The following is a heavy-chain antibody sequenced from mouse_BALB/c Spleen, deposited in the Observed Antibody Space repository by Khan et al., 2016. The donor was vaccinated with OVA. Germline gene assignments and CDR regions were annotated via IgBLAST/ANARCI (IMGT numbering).Heavy chain of an antibody. CDR2: IWGGGST. J-gene: IGHJ4*01. D-gene: IGHD1-1*01. V-gene: IGHV2-6-5*01. CDR3: AKAIWSYYFTLDY. CDR1: GFSFSDYG. Sequence: VXLKESGPGQVAPSQSLPITCPVLGFSFSDYGVSWIRTHPGKGLEWLGVIWGGGSTYYNSALKSSLSISKDNSKSQVFLKMNMLQTDDTAMYDCAKAIWSYYFTLDYWGQGTSVTVSS.